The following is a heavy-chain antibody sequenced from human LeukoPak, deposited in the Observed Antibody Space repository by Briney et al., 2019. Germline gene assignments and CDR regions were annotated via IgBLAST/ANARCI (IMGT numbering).Heavy chain of an antibody. V-gene: IGHV3-30*18. D-gene: IGHD3-10*01. J-gene: IGHJ4*02. CDR3: AKDEIGLLWFGELSD. CDR1: GFTFSSYG. CDR2: ISYDGSNK. Sequence: GGSLRLSCAASGFTFSSYGMHWVRQAPGKGLEWVAVISYDGSNKYYADSVKGRFTISRDNSKNTLYLQMNSLRAEDTAVYYCAKDEIGLLWFGELSDWGQGTLVIVSS.